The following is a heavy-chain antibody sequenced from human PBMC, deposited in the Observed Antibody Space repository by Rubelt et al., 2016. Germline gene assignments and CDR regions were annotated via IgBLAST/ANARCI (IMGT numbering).Heavy chain of an antibody. CDR2: ISRSSSTI. CDR1: GFTFSTYS. J-gene: IGHJ6*02. D-gene: IGHD2-2*01. V-gene: IGHV3-48*01. CDR3: ARGGYCGSTSCYFGMDV. Sequence: EVQLVESGGGLIQPGGSLRLSCAASGFTFSTYSMNWVRQAPGKGLEWVSYISRSSSTIYSADSVKGRFAISRDNAKNTVYIQMNSLRVEDTAVYYCARGGYCGSTSCYFGMDVWGQGTTVTVSS.